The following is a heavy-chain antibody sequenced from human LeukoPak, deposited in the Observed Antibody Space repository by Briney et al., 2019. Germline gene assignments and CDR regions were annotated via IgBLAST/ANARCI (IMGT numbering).Heavy chain of an antibody. J-gene: IGHJ4*02. Sequence: PSETLSLTCTVSGVSISSSSYYWSWIRQPPGKGLEWIGYIYYSGSTNYNPSLKSRVTISVDTSKTQFSLKLSSVTAADTAVYYCARLGTHFDYWGQGTLVAVSS. CDR2: IYYSGST. V-gene: IGHV4-61*01. CDR1: GVSISSSSYY. CDR3: ARLGTHFDY. D-gene: IGHD6-13*01.